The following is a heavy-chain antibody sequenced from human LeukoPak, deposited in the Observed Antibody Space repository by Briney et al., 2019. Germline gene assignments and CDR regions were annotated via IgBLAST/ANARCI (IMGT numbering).Heavy chain of an antibody. CDR3: ARDRPLDY. Sequence: GGSLRLSCAASGFTVSNNYMSWVRQAPGRGLEWVAIFYAGGSTFYADSVKGRFIISRDISKNTLFLQMNSLKSEDTAVYYCARDRPLDYWGQGTLVTVSS. V-gene: IGHV3-66*02. CDR1: GFTVSNNY. J-gene: IGHJ4*02. CDR2: FYAGGST.